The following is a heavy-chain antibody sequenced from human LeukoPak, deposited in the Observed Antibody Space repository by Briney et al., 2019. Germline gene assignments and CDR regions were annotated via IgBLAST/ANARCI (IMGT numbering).Heavy chain of an antibody. CDR3: ARDMYDGNWFDP. J-gene: IGHJ5*02. V-gene: IGHV4-59*12. D-gene: IGHD1-1*01. CDR1: GGSISSYY. CDR2: IYYSGST. Sequence: SETLSLTCTVSGGSISSYYWSWIRQPPGKGLEWIGYIYYSGSTNYNPSLKSRVTISVDTSKNQFSLKLSSVTAADTAVYYCARDMYDGNWFDPWGQGTLVTVSS.